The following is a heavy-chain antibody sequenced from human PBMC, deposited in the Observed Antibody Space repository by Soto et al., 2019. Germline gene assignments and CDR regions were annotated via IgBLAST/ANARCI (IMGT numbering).Heavy chain of an antibody. V-gene: IGHV3-30*18. Sequence: GGSLRLSCAASGFTFSSYGMHWVRQAPGKGLEWVAIISYDGSNKYYADSVKGRFTISRDNSKNTLYLQMNSLRAEDTAVYYCAKDGDAYYNFWSDYSPFYYCGQGTLVTVS. CDR2: ISYDGSNK. CDR3: AKDGDAYYNFWSDYSPFYY. D-gene: IGHD3-3*01. J-gene: IGHJ4*02. CDR1: GFTFSSYG.